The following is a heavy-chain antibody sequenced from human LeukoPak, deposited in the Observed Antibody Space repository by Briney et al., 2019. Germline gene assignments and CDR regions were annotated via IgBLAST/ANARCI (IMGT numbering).Heavy chain of an antibody. Sequence: SETLSLTCTVSGGSISSGGYYWSWIRQHPGKGLEWIGYIYYSGSTYYNPSLKSRVSISVDTSKKQFALRLSSVTAADTAVYYCARVDCSGSSCYGLDYFDFWGQGTLVRVSS. CDR1: GGSISSGGYY. CDR3: ARVDCSGSSCYGLDYFDF. D-gene: IGHD2-2*01. J-gene: IGHJ4*02. V-gene: IGHV4-31*03. CDR2: IYYSGST.